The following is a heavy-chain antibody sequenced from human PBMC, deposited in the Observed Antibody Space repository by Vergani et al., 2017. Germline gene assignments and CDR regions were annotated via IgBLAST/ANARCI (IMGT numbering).Heavy chain of an antibody. CDR1: GFTFSSYS. J-gene: IGHJ4*02. V-gene: IGHV3-30*18. CDR2: ISYDGSRQ. D-gene: IGHD2-15*01. CDR3: AKDWGTYCSGGSCYSFDS. Sequence: VQLVESGGGLVKPGGSLRLSCEASGFTFSSYSMHWVRQAPGKGLKWLSFISYDGSRQYSSESVKGRVTISRDNSKNTLYLQLSSLRPEDTAIYFCAKDWGTYCSGGSCYSFDSWGQGTKVTVSP.